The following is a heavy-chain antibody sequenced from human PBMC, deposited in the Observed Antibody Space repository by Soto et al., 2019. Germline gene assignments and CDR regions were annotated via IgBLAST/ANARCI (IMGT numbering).Heavy chain of an antibody. CDR2: IWYDGSNK. V-gene: IGHV3-33*01. D-gene: IGHD2-15*01. J-gene: IGHJ6*03. Sequence: GGSLRLSCAASGFTFSSYGMHWVRQAPGKGLEWVAVIWYDGSNKYYADSVKGRFTISRDNSKNTLYLQMNSLRAEDTAVYYCARGGSCSGGSCYNVRKNGPDPSNMDVWGKGTTVTVSS. CDR3: ARGGSCSGGSCYNVRKNGPDPSNMDV. CDR1: GFTFSSYG.